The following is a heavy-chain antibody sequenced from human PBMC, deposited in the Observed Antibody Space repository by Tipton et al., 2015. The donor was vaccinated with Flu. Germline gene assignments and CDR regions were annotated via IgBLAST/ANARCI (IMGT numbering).Heavy chain of an antibody. J-gene: IGHJ3*02. CDR1: GGSISRGSYY. Sequence: LRLSCSVSGGSISRGSYYYNWIRQPAGEGLEWIGRIYTNGNTNYKASLKSRVTISIDRSKNQFSLRLSSVTAADTAVYFCAREAYVNDDYYNPQKNDVFDIWGQGTMVTVSS. CDR3: AREAYVNDDYYNPQKNDVFDI. V-gene: IGHV4-61*02. D-gene: IGHD3-10*02. CDR2: IYTNGNT.